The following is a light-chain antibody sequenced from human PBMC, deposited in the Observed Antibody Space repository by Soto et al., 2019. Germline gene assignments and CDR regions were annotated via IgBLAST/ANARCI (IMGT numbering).Light chain of an antibody. V-gene: IGLV1-44*01. Sequence: QSVMTQQPSASGTPGERVTIACSGSSANIGSNTLNWYQQLPGTAPKLLIYSNNQRPSGVPDRFSGSKSGTSASLAISGLQSEDEADYYCAAWDDSLNGLWVFGGGTQLTVL. J-gene: IGLJ3*02. CDR3: AAWDDSLNGLWV. CDR1: SANIGSNT. CDR2: SNN.